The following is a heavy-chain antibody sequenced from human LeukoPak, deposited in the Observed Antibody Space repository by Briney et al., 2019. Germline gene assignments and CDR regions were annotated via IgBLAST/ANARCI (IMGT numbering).Heavy chain of an antibody. Sequence: VSVKVSCKAFGYTFTDYHMHWVRQAPGQGLEWMGWINPNSGDTNYAQKFQGRVTMTRDTTISTAYMELSRLTSDDTAVFYCATLMAHLDFWGQGTLVTVSS. CDR3: ATLMAHLDF. J-gene: IGHJ4*02. V-gene: IGHV1-2*02. D-gene: IGHD2-8*01. CDR2: INPNSGDT. CDR1: GYTFTDYH.